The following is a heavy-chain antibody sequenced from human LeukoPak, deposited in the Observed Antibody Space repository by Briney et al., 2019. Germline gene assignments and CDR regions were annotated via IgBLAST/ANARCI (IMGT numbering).Heavy chain of an antibody. V-gene: IGHV3-21*01. CDR2: ISSSSSYI. Sequence: GGSLRLSCEASGFSLSHYTMHWVRQAPGKGLEWVSSISSSSSYIYYADSVKGRFTISRDNAKNSLYLQMNSLRAEDTAVYYCAREPAMAHFDYWGQGTLVTVSS. J-gene: IGHJ4*02. CDR1: GFSLSHYT. D-gene: IGHD5-18*01. CDR3: AREPAMAHFDY.